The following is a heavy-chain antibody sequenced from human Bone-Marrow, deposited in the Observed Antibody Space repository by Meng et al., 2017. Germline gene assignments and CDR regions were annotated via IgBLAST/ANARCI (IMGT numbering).Heavy chain of an antibody. Sequence: SLKISCAASGFTFSSYNMHWVRQTPGEGLVWVSGISWNSGSIGYADSVKGRFTISRDNAKNSLYLQMNSLRAEDMALYYCAKGSYATSHYGMDVWGQGTTVTVSS. CDR3: AKGSYATSHYGMDV. CDR2: ISWNSGSI. D-gene: IGHD5-18*01. CDR1: GFTFSSYN. J-gene: IGHJ6*02. V-gene: IGHV3-9*03.